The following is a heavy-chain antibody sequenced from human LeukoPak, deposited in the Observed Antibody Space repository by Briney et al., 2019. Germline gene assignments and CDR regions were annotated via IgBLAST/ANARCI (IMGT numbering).Heavy chain of an antibody. CDR1: GYTISSGYY. V-gene: IGHV4-38-2*02. D-gene: IGHD3-22*01. J-gene: IGHJ4*02. CDR3: ARKTRNYYESMGYYLFDY. Sequence: SSETLSLTCTVSGYTISSGYYWGWIRQTPGKGLEGIGSFYYRGNTYYNPSLKSRVTVSVDTSKNQFSLKLSSVTAADTAIYYCARKTRNYYESMGYYLFDYWGQGTLVTVSS. CDR2: FYYRGNT.